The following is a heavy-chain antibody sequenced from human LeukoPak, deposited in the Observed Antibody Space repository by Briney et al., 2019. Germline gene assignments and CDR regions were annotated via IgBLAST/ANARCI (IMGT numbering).Heavy chain of an antibody. CDR3: ARRYLGSGWYFTY. CDR2: IYYSGST. CDR1: GDSISSYY. J-gene: IGHJ4*02. D-gene: IGHD6-19*01. Sequence: SETLSLTCTVSGDSISSYYWSWIRQPPGKGLEWIGYIYYSGSTNYNPSLKSRVTISVDTSKNQFSLKLSSVTAADTAVYYCARRYLGSGWYFTYWGQGTLVTVTS. V-gene: IGHV4-59*08.